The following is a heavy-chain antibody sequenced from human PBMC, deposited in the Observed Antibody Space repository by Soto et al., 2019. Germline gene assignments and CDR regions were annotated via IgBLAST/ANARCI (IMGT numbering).Heavy chain of an antibody. Sequence: SQTLSLTCVISGDSVSSNSAAWTWIRQSPSRGLEWLGRTYYRSKWYNDYALSVKSRISINPDTSKSQFSLQLNSVTPEDTAVYYCAREYAGSSYGMDVWGQGTTVTAP. D-gene: IGHD6-13*01. J-gene: IGHJ6*02. CDR1: GDSVSSNSAA. CDR2: TYYRSKWYN. CDR3: AREYAGSSYGMDV. V-gene: IGHV6-1*01.